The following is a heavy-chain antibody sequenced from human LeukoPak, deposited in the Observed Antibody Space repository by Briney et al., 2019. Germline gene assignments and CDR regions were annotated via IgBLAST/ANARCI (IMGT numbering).Heavy chain of an antibody. J-gene: IGHJ4*02. CDR2: ISSSGSTI. D-gene: IGHD6-19*01. V-gene: IGHV3-48*03. Sequence: GGSLRLSCAASGFTFSSYEMSWVRQAPGMGLEWVSYISSSGSTIYYADSVKGRFTISRDNSKNTLYLQMNSLRAEDTAVYYCARDPYSSGWYDSLSYYFDYWGQGTLVTVSS. CDR1: GFTFSSYE. CDR3: ARDPYSSGWYDSLSYYFDY.